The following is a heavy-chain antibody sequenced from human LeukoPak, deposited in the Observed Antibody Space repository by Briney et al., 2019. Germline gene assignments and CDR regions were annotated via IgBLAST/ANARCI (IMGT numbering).Heavy chain of an antibody. V-gene: IGHV1-2*06. CDR3: AREGSGYTYGRGSYFVY. CDR1: GYTLTVYY. J-gene: IGHJ4*01. D-gene: IGHD5-18*01. Sequence: ASVKVSCKASGYTLTVYYIHWVRQAPGQGLEWMGRINPNSGDTNFAQKFQGRVTMTRDTSISTAYMDLSGLRPDDTAVYYCAREGSGYTYGRGSYFVYWGHGILVTVSS. CDR2: INPNSGDT.